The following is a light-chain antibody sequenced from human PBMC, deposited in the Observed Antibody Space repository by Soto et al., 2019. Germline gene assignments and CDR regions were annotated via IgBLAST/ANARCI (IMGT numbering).Light chain of an antibody. CDR1: SSNIGAGYE. CDR3: QSYDSSLSALYV. Sequence: SALTQPPSVSGAPGQRVTISCTGSSSNIGAGYEVNWYQHLPGAAPKLLIYGNTNRPSGVPDRFSGSKSGTSASLAITGLQAEDEADYYCQSYDSSLSALYVFGTGSKVTV. V-gene: IGLV1-40*01. CDR2: GNT. J-gene: IGLJ1*01.